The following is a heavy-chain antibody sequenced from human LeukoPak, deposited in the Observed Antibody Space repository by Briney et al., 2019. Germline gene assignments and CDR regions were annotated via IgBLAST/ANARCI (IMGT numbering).Heavy chain of an antibody. CDR2: ISSSSSYI. CDR3: ARAAAAYFENVYYYYMDV. Sequence: GGSLRLSCAASGFTFSSYSMNWVRQAPGKGLEWVSSISSSSSYIYYADSVKGRFTISRDNAKNSLYLQMNSLRAEDTAVYYCARAAAAYFENVYYYYMDVWGKGTTVTVSS. D-gene: IGHD6-13*01. J-gene: IGHJ6*03. CDR1: GFTFSSYS. V-gene: IGHV3-21*01.